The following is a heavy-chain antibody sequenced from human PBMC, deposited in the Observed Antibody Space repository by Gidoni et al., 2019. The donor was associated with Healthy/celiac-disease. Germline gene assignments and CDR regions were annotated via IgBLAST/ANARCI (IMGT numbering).Heavy chain of an antibody. V-gene: IGHV4-31*02. D-gene: IGHD3-10*01. Sequence: SGGYYWCWIRQPPGKGLVWIGYIYYSGSTYYNPSLKSRVTISVDTAKNQFSLKLSSVTAADTAVDYCARGRLWFGEVGYFDYWGQGTLVTVSS. CDR2: IYYSGST. CDR3: ARGRLWFGEVGYFDY. J-gene: IGHJ4*02. CDR1: SGGYY.